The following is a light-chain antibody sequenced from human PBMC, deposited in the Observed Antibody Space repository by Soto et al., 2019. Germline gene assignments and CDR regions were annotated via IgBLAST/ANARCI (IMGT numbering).Light chain of an antibody. Sequence: EIVLTQSPATLSLSPGERATLSCRASQSVNNYLAWYQQKPGQAPRLVIYDVFNRATGTPAGFSGSGSATAFTLPTISREPDDFFVDYYQQRSHWPCLTFGGGTRVEIK. CDR2: DVF. CDR3: QQRSHWPCLT. J-gene: IGKJ4*02. CDR1: QSVNNY. V-gene: IGKV3-11*01.